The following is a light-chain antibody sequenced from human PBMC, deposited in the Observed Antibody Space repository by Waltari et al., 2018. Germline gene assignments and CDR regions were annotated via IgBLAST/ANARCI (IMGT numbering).Light chain of an antibody. CDR2: EVS. Sequence: QSALTQPASVSGSPGQSITISCTGTRSDVGGYNYVSWYQQHPDKVPKLIIFEVSHRPSGVSDPFSGSKSGKTASLTISGLQTEDEANYYCSSYTASSTRVFGGGTTLTVL. CDR3: SSYTASSTRV. V-gene: IGLV2-14*01. J-gene: IGLJ3*02. CDR1: RSDVGGYNY.